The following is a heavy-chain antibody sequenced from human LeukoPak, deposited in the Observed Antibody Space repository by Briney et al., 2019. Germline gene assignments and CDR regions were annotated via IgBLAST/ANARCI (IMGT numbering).Heavy chain of an antibody. Sequence: PGGSLRLSCAASGFTFSSYEMNWVRQAPGKGLEWVSYISSSGSTIYYADSVKGRFTISRDNAKNSLYLQMNSLRAEDTAVYYCARDSLDLLWFGESYYYYGMDVWGQGTTVTASS. CDR3: ARDSLDLLWFGESYYYYGMDV. CDR1: GFTFSSYE. CDR2: ISSSGSTI. V-gene: IGHV3-48*03. J-gene: IGHJ6*02. D-gene: IGHD3-10*01.